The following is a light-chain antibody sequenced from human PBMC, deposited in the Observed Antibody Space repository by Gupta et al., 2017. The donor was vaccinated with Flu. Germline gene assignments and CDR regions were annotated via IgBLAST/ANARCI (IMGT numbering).Light chain of an antibody. CDR1: SSNIGTKL. CDR2: GND. V-gene: IGLV1-44*01. J-gene: IGLJ3*02. CDR3: ATGDDSRNGWV. Sequence: SVLTQPPSVSGPPGQRVTVSFSGRSSNIGTKLVNWYQQRPGTAPKLLIYGNDKRTSGVPERFSGSKSGTSASLAISGLQAEDEADYYCATGDDSRNGWVFGGGTKLTVL.